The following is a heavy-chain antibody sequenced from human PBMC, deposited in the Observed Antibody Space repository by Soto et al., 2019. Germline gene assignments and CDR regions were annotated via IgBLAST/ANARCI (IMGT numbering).Heavy chain of an antibody. CDR2: ISYDGSNK. D-gene: IGHD3-3*01. V-gene: IGHV3-30*18. J-gene: IGHJ6*02. CDR3: AKDYRARGRVTSFGVAPQGNYYYGMDV. CDR1: GFTFSSYG. Sequence: QVQLVESGGGVVQPGRSLRLSCAASGFTFSSYGMHWVRQAPGKGLEWVAVISYDGSNKYYADSVKGRFTISRDNSKNTRYLQMNSLRAEDTAVYYCAKDYRARGRVTSFGVAPQGNYYYGMDVWGQGTTVTVSS.